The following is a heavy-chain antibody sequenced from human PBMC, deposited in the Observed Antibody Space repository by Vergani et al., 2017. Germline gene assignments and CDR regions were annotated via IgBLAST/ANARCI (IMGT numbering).Heavy chain of an antibody. J-gene: IGHJ6*02. V-gene: IGHV4-4*03. CDR1: GVSIKSGFW. Sequence: VQLQESGPGLVKPPGTLSLTCAVSGVSIKSGFWWNWVRQPPGKGLEWIGEIYYIGITNYNSSLKSRVSMAADTSKNQFSLNLTSVTAAATAMYYGLGAQGGDVPHDKRGYFFYGMDVWGQGTTVTVSS. D-gene: IGHD3-16*01. CDR2: IYYIGIT. CDR3: LGAQGGDVPHDKRGYFFYGMDV.